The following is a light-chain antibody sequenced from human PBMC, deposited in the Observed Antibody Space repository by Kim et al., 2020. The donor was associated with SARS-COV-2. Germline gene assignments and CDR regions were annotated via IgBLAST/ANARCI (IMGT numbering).Light chain of an antibody. CDR1: SLRNYF. Sequence: AWGQTDRITGQGDSLRNYFASGYQQRPGQAPILVIYGKNSRPSGIPDRFSGSSSGSTASLTITGAQAEDEADYYCNSRDSNGNHLVFGGGTQLTVL. J-gene: IGLJ2*01. CDR3: NSRDSNGNHLV. CDR2: GKN. V-gene: IGLV3-19*01.